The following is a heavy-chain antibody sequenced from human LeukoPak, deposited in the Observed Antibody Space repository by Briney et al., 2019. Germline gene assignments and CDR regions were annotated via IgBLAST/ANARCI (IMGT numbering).Heavy chain of an antibody. J-gene: IGHJ3*02. D-gene: IGHD3-22*01. CDR2: ISAYNGNT. V-gene: IGHV1-18*01. CDR3: ATVTKGDYYDSSGYYPGEAFDI. Sequence: GASVKVSCKAAGYTFTSYGISWVRQAPGQGLEWMGWISAYNGNTNYAQKLQGRVTMTTDTSTSTAYMELRSLRSDDTAVYYCATVTKGDYYDSSGYYPGEAFDIWGQGTMVTVSS. CDR1: GYTFTSYG.